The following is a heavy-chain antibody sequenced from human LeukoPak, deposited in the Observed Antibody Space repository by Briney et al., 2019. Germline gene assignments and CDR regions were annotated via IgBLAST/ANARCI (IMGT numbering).Heavy chain of an antibody. CDR2: IYSGGST. J-gene: IGHJ4*02. V-gene: IGHV3-53*01. CDR1: GFTVSSNY. D-gene: IGHD3-22*01. CDR3: ARRVIVVGLDY. Sequence: GXSLRXXCAASGFTVSSNYMSWVRQAPGKGLEWVSVIYSGGSTYYADSVKGRFTISRDNAKNSLYLQMNSLRAEDTAVYYCARRVIVVGLDYWGQGTLVTVSS.